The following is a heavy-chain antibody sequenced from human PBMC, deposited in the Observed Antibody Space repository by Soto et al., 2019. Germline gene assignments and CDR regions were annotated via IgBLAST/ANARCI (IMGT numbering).Heavy chain of an antibody. CDR1: GFTFSDYW. CDR3: ALPYAGDPAGFDY. V-gene: IGHV3-74*01. CDR2: VQGNGIGT. Sequence: PGGSLRLSGEASGFTFSDYWIHWVRQAPGRGLVWVSRVQGNGIGTNYADSVEGRFTISRDNAKNTVYLQMNGLRSDDTALYYCALPYAGDPAGFDYWGQGTLVTVSS. D-gene: IGHD2-21*02. J-gene: IGHJ4*02.